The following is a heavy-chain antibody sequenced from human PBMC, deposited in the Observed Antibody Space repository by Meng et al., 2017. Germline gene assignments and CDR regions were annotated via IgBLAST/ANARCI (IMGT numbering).Heavy chain of an antibody. V-gene: IGHV4-39*07. J-gene: IGHJ5*02. Sequence: GSLRLSCTVSGGSISSGGYYWSWIRQPPGKGLEWIGEINHSGSTNYNPSLKSRVTISVDTSKNQFSLKLSSVTAADTAVYYCARGRMVRGVIKSSWFDPWGQGTLVTVSS. CDR1: GGSISSGGYY. CDR2: INHSGST. CDR3: ARGRMVRGVIKSSWFDP. D-gene: IGHD3-10*01.